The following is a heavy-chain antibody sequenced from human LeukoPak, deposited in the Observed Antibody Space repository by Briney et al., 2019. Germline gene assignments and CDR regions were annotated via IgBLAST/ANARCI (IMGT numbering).Heavy chain of an antibody. CDR1: GFTFSSYN. V-gene: IGHV3-21*01. J-gene: IGHJ3*01. CDR2: ITSSSTYI. D-gene: IGHD2-15*01. CDR3: ARESEHSVSQVDFDL. Sequence: GGSLRLSCAASGFTFSSYNMNWVRQAPGKGLEWVSSITSSSTYIYYADSVKGRFTISRDNARNSLSLQMNSLRAEDTAVYYCARESEHSVSQVDFDLWGQGTMVTVSS.